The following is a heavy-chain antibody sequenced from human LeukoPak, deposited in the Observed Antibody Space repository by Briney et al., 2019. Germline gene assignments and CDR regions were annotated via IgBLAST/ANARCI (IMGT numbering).Heavy chain of an antibody. D-gene: IGHD6-6*01. J-gene: IGHJ4*02. CDR3: ARGVGYVAARPLDY. CDR2: MNPNSGNT. V-gene: IGHV1-8*03. CDR1: GYTFTSYD. Sequence: ASVKVSCKASGYTFTSYDINWVRQATGLGLEWMGWMNPNSGNTGYAQKFQGRVTITRNTSISTAYMELSSLRSEDTAVYYCARGVGYVAARPLDYWGQGTLVTVSS.